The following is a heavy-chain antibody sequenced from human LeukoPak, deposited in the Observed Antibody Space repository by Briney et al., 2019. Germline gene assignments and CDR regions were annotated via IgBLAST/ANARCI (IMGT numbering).Heavy chain of an antibody. D-gene: IGHD1-26*01. Sequence: SETLSLTCTVSGGSISSYYWSWIRQAPGKGLEWIGNIYYSGSTNYNPSLKSRVTVSVDASKNQFSLKLSSVTAADTAVYYCARHGTLGSTTYPLDYWGQGTMVTVSS. CDR2: IYYSGST. CDR1: GGSISSYY. V-gene: IGHV4-59*08. J-gene: IGHJ3*01. CDR3: ARHGTLGSTTYPLDY.